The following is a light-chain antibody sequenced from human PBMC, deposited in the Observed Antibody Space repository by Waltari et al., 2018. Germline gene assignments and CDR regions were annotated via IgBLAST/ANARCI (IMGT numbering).Light chain of an antibody. CDR3: QVWHPDIDPGV. Sequence: SYLLTQPPSVSVAPGATARITCGGDNIGSNSVHWYQQKPRQAPVLVIFYVSDRPSGIPARFSGSNSGNTATLTITSVEAGDEARYYCQVWHPDIDPGVFGTGTEVTVL. J-gene: IGLJ1*01. CDR2: YVS. V-gene: IGLV3-21*04. CDR1: NIGSNS.